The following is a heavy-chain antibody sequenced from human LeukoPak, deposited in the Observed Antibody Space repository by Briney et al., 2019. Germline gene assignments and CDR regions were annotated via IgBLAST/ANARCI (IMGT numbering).Heavy chain of an antibody. Sequence: PGGSLRLSCAASGFTLSNYNMSWVRQAPGKGLEWVSYISGSSSTIYYADSVEGRFTISRDNAKNSLYLQMNSLRDEDTAVYYCARDLAVAGSFDYWGQGTLVTVSS. V-gene: IGHV3-48*02. CDR2: ISGSSSTI. CDR1: GFTLSNYN. J-gene: IGHJ4*02. CDR3: ARDLAVAGSFDY. D-gene: IGHD6-19*01.